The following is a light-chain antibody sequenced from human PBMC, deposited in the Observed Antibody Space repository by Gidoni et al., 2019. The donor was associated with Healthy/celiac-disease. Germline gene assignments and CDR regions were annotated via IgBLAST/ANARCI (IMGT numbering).Light chain of an antibody. CDR3: QQSYSTPYP. CDR1: QSISSY. J-gene: IGKJ2*01. Sequence: DIQMNQSPSSLSASVGDRVTITCRASQSISSYLNWYQQKPGKAPKLLIYAASSLQSGVPSRFSGSGSGTDFTLTISSLQPEDFATYYCQQSYSTPYPXXXXTKXDIK. CDR2: AAS. V-gene: IGKV1-39*01.